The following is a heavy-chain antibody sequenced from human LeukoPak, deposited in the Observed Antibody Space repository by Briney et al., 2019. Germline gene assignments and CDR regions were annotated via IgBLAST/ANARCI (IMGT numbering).Heavy chain of an antibody. CDR2: ISADGGST. D-gene: IGHD3-10*01. CDR3: AKESGKFDY. CDR1: GLNFDDSA. Sequence: GGSLRLSCVASGLNFDDSAMHWVRQAPGKGLEWVSLISADGGSTFSADSVKGRFSISRDNSKSSLYLQMNSLRSEDTAMYYCAKESGKFDYWGQGTLVAVSS. J-gene: IGHJ4*02. V-gene: IGHV3-43*02.